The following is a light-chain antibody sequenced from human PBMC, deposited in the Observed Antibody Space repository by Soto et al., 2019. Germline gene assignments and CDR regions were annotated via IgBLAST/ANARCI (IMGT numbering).Light chain of an antibody. J-gene: IGKJ2*01. CDR2: DAS. CDR1: RSISSK. Sequence: EVVMTQSPATLSVSLGERATLSCRASRSISSKLAWYQQNPGQAPRLLIYDASTRAIGIPARFSGSGSGTEFTLTISSLQSEDFAVYYCQQYYDWYTFGQGTKLEIK. CDR3: QQYYDWYT. V-gene: IGKV3-15*01.